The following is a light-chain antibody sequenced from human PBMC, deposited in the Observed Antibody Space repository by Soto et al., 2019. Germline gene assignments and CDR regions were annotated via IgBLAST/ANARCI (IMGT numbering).Light chain of an antibody. CDR3: QQFGSSVT. CDR1: QSVSSN. CDR2: GAS. V-gene: IGKV3-20*01. Sequence: ELVLTQSPATLSLSAGDSATLSCRASQSVSSNLAWYQQKPGQAPRLLIYGASTRATGIQDRFSGSGSGTESTLTIRRLEPEDFAVYYCQQFGSSVTFGQGTRLEIK. J-gene: IGKJ5*01.